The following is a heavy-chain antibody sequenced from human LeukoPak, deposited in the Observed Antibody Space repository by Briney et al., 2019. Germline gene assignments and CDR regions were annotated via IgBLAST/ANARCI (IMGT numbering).Heavy chain of an antibody. CDR2: INGGGSGT. D-gene: IGHD5-18*01. V-gene: IGHV3-23*01. Sequence: PGGSLRLSCAASGFTFSNNAMHWVRQAPGKGLEWVSAINGGGSGTFYADSVKGRFTISRDNPKNTLYLQMNSLRAEDTAVYYCAKGDPWDTAMAPDYWGQGTLVTVSS. CDR1: GFTFSNNA. J-gene: IGHJ4*02. CDR3: AKGDPWDTAMAPDY.